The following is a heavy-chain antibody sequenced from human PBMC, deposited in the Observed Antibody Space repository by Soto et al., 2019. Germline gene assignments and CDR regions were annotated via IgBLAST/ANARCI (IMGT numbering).Heavy chain of an antibody. CDR2: IFYSGNT. V-gene: IGHV4-31*03. CDR1: GNSISTGAYY. J-gene: IGHJ4*02. CDR3: AREGRSAAPQAGFDL. Sequence: SETLSLTCTVSGNSISTGAYYWSWLRQHPVKGLEWIGHIFYSGNTHYSPSLESRVTISVDTSKNQFSIMLTSVTVADTAVYYCAREGRSAAPQAGFDLLGQGTLVTVSS. D-gene: IGHD6-13*01.